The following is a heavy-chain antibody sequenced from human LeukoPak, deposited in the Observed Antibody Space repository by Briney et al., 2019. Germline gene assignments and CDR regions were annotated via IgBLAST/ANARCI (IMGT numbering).Heavy chain of an antibody. Sequence: PSETLSLTCAVYGGSFSGYYWSWIRQPPGKGLEWIGEINHSGSTNYNPSLKSRVTISVDTSKNQFSLKLSSVTAADTAVYCCARGLVRAFDIWGQGTMVTVSS. CDR2: INHSGST. V-gene: IGHV4-34*01. CDR3: ARGLVRAFDI. J-gene: IGHJ3*02. CDR1: GGSFSGYY. D-gene: IGHD3-9*01.